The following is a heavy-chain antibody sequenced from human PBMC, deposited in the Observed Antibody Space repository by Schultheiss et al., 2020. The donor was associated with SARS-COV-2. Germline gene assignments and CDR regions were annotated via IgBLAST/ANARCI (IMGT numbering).Heavy chain of an antibody. V-gene: IGHV1-46*01. CDR1: GYTFTGYY. CDR2: LNPSGGGT. CDR3: ARSPPRAGVGDWLDT. D-gene: IGHD3-3*01. J-gene: IGHJ5*02. Sequence: ASVKVSCKASGYTFTGYYMHWVRQAPGQGLEWMGVLNPSGGGTNSAQKFQGRPTMTRDTSTSTVYMELASLSPDDTAVYYCARSPPRAGVGDWLDTWGQGTLVTVSS.